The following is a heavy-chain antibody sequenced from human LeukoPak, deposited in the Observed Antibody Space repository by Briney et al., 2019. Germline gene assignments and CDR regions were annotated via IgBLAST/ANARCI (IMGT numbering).Heavy chain of an antibody. CDR2: IIPIFGTA. Sequence: SVKVSCKASGGTFSSYAISWVRQAPGQGLEWMGRIIPIFGTANYAQKFQGRVTITADKSTSTAYVELSSLRSEDTAVYYCAREELVVTRSSPFDYWGQGTLVTVSS. J-gene: IGHJ4*02. D-gene: IGHD4-23*01. V-gene: IGHV1-69*06. CDR1: GGTFSSYA. CDR3: AREELVVTRSSPFDY.